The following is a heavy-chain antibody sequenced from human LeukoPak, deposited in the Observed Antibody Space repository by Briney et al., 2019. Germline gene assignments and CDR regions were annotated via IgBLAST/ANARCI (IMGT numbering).Heavy chain of an antibody. CDR3: ARLMRRLQLVRGVIWFDP. CDR2: INHGGST. V-gene: IGHV4-34*01. J-gene: IGHJ5*02. D-gene: IGHD3-10*01. Sequence: PSETLSLTCAVYGESLSDYYWSWIRQPPGKGLEWIGEINHGGSTNYNPSLKSLVTISLDTSKNQFSLKVTSVTAADTAVYYCARLMRRLQLVRGVIWFDPWGQGTLVIVSS. CDR1: GESLSDYY.